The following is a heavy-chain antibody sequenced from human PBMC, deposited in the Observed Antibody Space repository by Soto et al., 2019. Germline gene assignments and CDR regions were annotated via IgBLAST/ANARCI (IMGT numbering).Heavy chain of an antibody. V-gene: IGHV3-30*18. D-gene: IGHD3-10*01. CDR3: AKDLYYGSGSKIYYYYYGMDV. CDR1: GFTFSSYG. J-gene: IGHJ6*02. CDR2: ISYDGSNK. Sequence: PGGSLRLSCAASGFTFSSYGMHWVRQAPGKGLEWVAVISYDGSNKYYADSVKGRFTISRDNSKNTLYLQMNSLRAEDTAVYYCAKDLYYGSGSKIYYYYYGMDVWGQGTTVTVSS.